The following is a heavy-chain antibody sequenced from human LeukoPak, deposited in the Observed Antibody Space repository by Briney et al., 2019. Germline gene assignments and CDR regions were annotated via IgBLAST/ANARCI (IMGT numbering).Heavy chain of an antibody. V-gene: IGHV3-33*01. CDR3: ARVRYSSGWYGDFDY. Sequence: GGSLRLSCAASGFTFSSYGMHWVRQAPGKGLEWVAVIWYDGSNKYYADSVKGRFTISRDNSKNTLYLQMNSLRAEDTAVYYCARVRYSSGWYGDFDYWGQGTLVTVSS. CDR2: IWYDGSNK. J-gene: IGHJ4*02. D-gene: IGHD6-19*01. CDR1: GFTFSSYG.